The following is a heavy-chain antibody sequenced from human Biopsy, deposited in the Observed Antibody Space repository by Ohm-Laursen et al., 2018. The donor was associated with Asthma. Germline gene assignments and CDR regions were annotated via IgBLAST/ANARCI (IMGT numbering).Heavy chain of an antibody. CDR2: HDHDEGGT. Sequence: VSSVKVSCKISGYSLTDLSMHWVRQAPGQGLEWMGGHDHDEGGTVNARRFQGRVTMTEDTSTDTAYMELSSLSSDDTAVYYCASDFPKDYVRYNFQFWGQGTLVTVSS. D-gene: IGHD4-17*01. CDR1: GYSLTDLS. CDR3: ASDFPKDYVRYNFQF. V-gene: IGHV1-24*01. J-gene: IGHJ4*02.